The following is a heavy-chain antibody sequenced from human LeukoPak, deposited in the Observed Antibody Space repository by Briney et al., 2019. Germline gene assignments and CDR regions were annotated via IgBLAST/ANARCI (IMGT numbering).Heavy chain of an antibody. Sequence: PGRSLRLSCAASGFTFSDYGMHWVRQAPGKGLEWVSSISGSSGSTYFADSVKGRFTISRDNAKNSLYLQMNSLRAEDTAVYYCARIVVGATPYFDYWGQGTLVTVSS. J-gene: IGHJ4*02. D-gene: IGHD1-26*01. CDR3: ARIVVGATPYFDY. CDR1: GFTFSDYG. CDR2: ISGSSGST. V-gene: IGHV3-21*01.